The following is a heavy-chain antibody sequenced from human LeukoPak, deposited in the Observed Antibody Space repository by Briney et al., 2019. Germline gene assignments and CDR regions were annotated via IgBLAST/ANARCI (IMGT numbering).Heavy chain of an antibody. CDR2: ISAYNGNT. D-gene: IGHD6-13*01. CDR3: ARDLPYIAAAGTSDYYYMDV. CDR1: GYTFTSYG. V-gene: IGHV1-18*01. Sequence: ASVKVSCKASGYTFTSYGISWVRQAPGQGLEWMGWISAYNGNTNYAQKLQGRVTMTTDTSTSTAYIELRSLRSDDTAVYYCARDLPYIAAAGTSDYYYMDVWGKGTTVTVSS. J-gene: IGHJ6*03.